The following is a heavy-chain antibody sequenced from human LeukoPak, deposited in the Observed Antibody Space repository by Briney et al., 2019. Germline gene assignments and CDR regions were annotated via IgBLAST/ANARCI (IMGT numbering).Heavy chain of an antibody. CDR2: ISYDGSNK. D-gene: IGHD3-10*01. J-gene: IGHJ4*02. CDR1: GFXLSSYA. Sequence: GGSLRLSCGASGFXLSSYAMHWVRQAPGKGLEWVAVISYDGSNKYYADSVKGRFTISRENSKNTLYLQMNSLRAEDTAVYYCARGCYGSGNYFDYWGQGTLVTVSS. CDR3: ARGCYGSGNYFDY. V-gene: IGHV3-30-3*01.